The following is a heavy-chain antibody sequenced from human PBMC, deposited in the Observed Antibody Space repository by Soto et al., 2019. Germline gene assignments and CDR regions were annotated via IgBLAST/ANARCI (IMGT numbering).Heavy chain of an antibody. CDR1: GGSMSSSSYY. Sequence: ETLSVTCTVSGGSMSSSSYYWGWIRQPPGKGLEWIGSIYYSGSTYYNPSLKSRVTISVDTSKNQFSLKLSSVTAADTAVYYCARQERDPSEYYYYGMDVWGQGTTVTVSS. CDR2: IYYSGST. D-gene: IGHD1-1*01. J-gene: IGHJ6*02. V-gene: IGHV4-39*01. CDR3: ARQERDPSEYYYYGMDV.